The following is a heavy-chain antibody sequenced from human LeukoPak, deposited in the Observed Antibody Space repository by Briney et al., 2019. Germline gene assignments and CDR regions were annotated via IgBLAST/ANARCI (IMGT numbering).Heavy chain of an antibody. Sequence: GGSLRLSCAASGFTVSSNYMNWVRQAPGKGLEWVSYISSSGSTIYYADSVKGRFTIPRDNAKNSLYLQMNSLRAEDTAVYYCAELGITMIGGVWGKGTTVTISS. V-gene: IGHV3-48*03. J-gene: IGHJ6*04. CDR2: ISSSGSTI. D-gene: IGHD3-10*02. CDR3: AELGITMIGGV. CDR1: GFTVSSNY.